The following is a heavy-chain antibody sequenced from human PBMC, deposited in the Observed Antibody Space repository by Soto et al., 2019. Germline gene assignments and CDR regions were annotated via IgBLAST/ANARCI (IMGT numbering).Heavy chain of an antibody. Sequence: GASVKVSCKASGYTFTSYGISWVRQAPGQGLEWMGWISAYNGNTNYAQKLQGRVTMTTDTSTSTAYMELRSLRSDDTAVYYCARLYDFWSGYRDYYYMDVWGKGTTDTFSS. CDR1: GYTFTSYG. D-gene: IGHD3-3*01. CDR3: ARLYDFWSGYRDYYYMDV. V-gene: IGHV1-18*01. J-gene: IGHJ6*03. CDR2: ISAYNGNT.